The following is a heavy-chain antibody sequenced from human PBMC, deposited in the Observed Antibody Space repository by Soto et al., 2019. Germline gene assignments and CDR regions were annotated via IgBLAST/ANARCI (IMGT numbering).Heavy chain of an antibody. J-gene: IGHJ4*02. CDR1: VFRFGISP. CDR2: ISYDGTNK. D-gene: IGHD7-27*01. CDR3: ARDPKTSGGQHWAFNYFDS. Sequence: GGSLRLSCAASVFRFGISPMHWVRQAPGKGPEWVALISYDGTNKFYADSVKGRFTISRDNSKSTLYLQVDSLRPEDAAVYYCARDPKTSGGQHWAFNYFDSWGQGTLVTVSS. V-gene: IGHV3-30-3*01.